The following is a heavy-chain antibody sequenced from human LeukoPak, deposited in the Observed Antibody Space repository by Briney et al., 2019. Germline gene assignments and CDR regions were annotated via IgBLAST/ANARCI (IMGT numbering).Heavy chain of an antibody. CDR1: GGSISGYY. D-gene: IGHD3-10*01. J-gene: IGHJ4*02. Sequence: SETLSLTCTVSGGSISGYYWSWIRQPPGKGLDWIGYIYYTGSANYNPSLKSRVTISVDTSKNQFFLKLSSVTAADTAVYYCARVRGRGSGSYYYFDYWGQGTLVTVSS. V-gene: IGHV4-59*13. CDR2: IYYTGSA. CDR3: ARVRGRGSGSYYYFDY.